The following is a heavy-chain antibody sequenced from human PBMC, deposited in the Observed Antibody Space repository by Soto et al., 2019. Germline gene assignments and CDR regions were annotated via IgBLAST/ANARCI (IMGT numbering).Heavy chain of an antibody. CDR2: IYHSGST. CDR3: ARGLGYCTNDVCYMVPPFDY. CDR1: GYSISSGYY. D-gene: IGHD2-8*01. V-gene: IGHV4-38-2*01. J-gene: IGHJ4*02. Sequence: PSETLSLTCAVSGYSISSGYYWGWIRQPPGKGLEWIGSIYHSGSTYYNPSLKSRVTISVDTSNNQFSLKLSSVTAADTAVYYCARGLGYCTNDVCYMVPPFDYWGQGTLVTVSS.